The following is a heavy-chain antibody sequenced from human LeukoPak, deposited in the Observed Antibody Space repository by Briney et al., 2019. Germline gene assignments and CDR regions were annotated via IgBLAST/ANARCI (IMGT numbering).Heavy chain of an antibody. Sequence: GGSLRLSCAASRFTFSNAWMNWVRQAPGKGLEWVSYISSSSNYIYYADSVKGRFTISRDNAKNSLYLQMNSLRAEDTAVYYCARECMDTTMVDAFDIWGQGTMVTVSS. V-gene: IGHV3-21*01. CDR2: ISSSSNYI. J-gene: IGHJ3*02. CDR1: RFTFSNAW. D-gene: IGHD5-18*01. CDR3: ARECMDTTMVDAFDI.